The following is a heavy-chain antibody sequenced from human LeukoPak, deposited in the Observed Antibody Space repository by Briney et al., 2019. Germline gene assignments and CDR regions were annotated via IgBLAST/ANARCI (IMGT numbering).Heavy chain of an antibody. CDR3: ARQVVGAFDI. CDR2: IYSGGTR. V-gene: IGHV3-53*01. D-gene: IGHD3-22*01. J-gene: IGHJ3*02. Sequence: GGSLRLSCAASGFTFDDYGMSWVRQAPGKGLEWVSVIYSGGTRYYADSVKGRFTISRDNSKNTLYLQMNSLRAEDTAVYYCARQVVGAFDIWGQGTMVTVSS. CDR1: GFTFDDYG.